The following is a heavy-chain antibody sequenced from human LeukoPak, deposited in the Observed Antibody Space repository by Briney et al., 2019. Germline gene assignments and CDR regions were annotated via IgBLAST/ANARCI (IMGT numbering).Heavy chain of an antibody. D-gene: IGHD3-9*01. CDR1: GGSISSGVYY. Sequence: SETLSLTCTVSGGSISSGVYYWSWIRQHPGKGLEWIGYIYYSGSTYYNPSLKSRVTISVDTSKNQFSLKLSSVTAADTAVHYCARAGGYDILTGYYWGYAFDIWGQGTMVTVSS. J-gene: IGHJ3*02. CDR3: ARAGGYDILTGYYWGYAFDI. V-gene: IGHV4-31*03. CDR2: IYYSGST.